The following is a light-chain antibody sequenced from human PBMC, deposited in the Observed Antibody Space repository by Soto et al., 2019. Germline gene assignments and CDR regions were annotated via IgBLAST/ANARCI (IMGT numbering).Light chain of an antibody. J-gene: IGLJ3*02. CDR2: LEGSGSY. CDR3: ETWDSNINWV. CDR1: SGHSSYI. Sequence: QPVLTQSSSASASLGSSVKLTCTLSSGHSSYIIAWHQQQPGKAPRYLMKLEGSGSYNKGSGVPDRFSGSSSGADRYLTISNLREDEADYYCETWDSNINWVFGGGTKLTVL. V-gene: IGLV4-60*02.